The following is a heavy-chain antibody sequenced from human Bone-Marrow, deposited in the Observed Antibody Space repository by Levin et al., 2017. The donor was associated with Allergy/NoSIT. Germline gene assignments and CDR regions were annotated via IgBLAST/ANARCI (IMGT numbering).Heavy chain of an antibody. CDR2: MHSSGST. CDR1: GGSISSYY. J-gene: IGHJ4*02. CDR3: ARDMGSGRYYI. V-gene: IGHV4-4*07. Sequence: SETLSLTCTVSGGSISSYYWNWIRQPAGKGLEWIGRMHSSGSTNYNPSLKSRLTMSVDASKNQFSLRLTSVTAADTAVYYCARDMGSGRYYIWGQGTLVTVSS. D-gene: IGHD3-10*01.